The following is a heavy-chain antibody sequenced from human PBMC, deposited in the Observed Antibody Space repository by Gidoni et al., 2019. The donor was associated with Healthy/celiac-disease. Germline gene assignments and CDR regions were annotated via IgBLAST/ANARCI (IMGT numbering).Heavy chain of an antibody. CDR2: IKSQTDGGTT. CDR1: VFTFSTAW. Sequence: VQLVESGGGLLKPGGSLRLSSAASVFTFSTAWITWVRQAPGKGLEWVGRIKSQTDGGTTDYAAPVKGRFTISRDDSKNALYLQMNSLKTEDTAVYYCTTDSGVGYYDSSGYYYFDYWGQGTLVTVSS. CDR3: TTDSGVGYYDSSGYYYFDY. J-gene: IGHJ4*02. V-gene: IGHV3-15*07. D-gene: IGHD3-22*01.